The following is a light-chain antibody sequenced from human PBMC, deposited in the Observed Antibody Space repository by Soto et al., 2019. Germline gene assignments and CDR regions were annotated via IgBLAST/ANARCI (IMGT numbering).Light chain of an antibody. CDR2: GAS. V-gene: IGKV3-15*01. J-gene: IGKJ3*01. Sequence: EIVMTQSPATLSVSLGERATLSCRASQSVSSNLAWYQQKPGQAPRLLIYGASTRATGIPARFSGSGSGTDFTLTISSLQSEDFAVYYCQQYNNWPCTFGPGTKVDIK. CDR1: QSVSSN. CDR3: QQYNNWPCT.